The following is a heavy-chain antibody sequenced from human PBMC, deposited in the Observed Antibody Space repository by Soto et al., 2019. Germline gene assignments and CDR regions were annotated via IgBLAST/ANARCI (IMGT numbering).Heavy chain of an antibody. D-gene: IGHD2-15*01. J-gene: IGHJ6*01. Sequence: SVKVSCKASGGTFSSYAISWVRQAPGQGLEWMGGIIPIFGTANYAQKFQGRVTITADESTSSAYMELSSLRSEDTSVSFCGRRVGAAGPIYCCNGMRVWQKGSTFT. V-gene: IGHV1-69*13. CDR3: GRRVGAAGPIYCCNGMRV. CDR1: GGTFSSYA. CDR2: IIPIFGTA.